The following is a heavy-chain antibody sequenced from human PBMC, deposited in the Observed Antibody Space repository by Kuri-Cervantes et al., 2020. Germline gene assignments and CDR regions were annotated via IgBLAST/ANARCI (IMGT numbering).Heavy chain of an antibody. CDR3: AGGYYDSSGYYYPYYYYGMDV. V-gene: IGHV1-18*01. CDR2: ISAYNGNT. J-gene: IGHJ6*02. D-gene: IGHD3-22*01. CDR1: GYTFTSYG. Sequence: ASVKVSCKASGYTFTSYGISWVRQAPGQGLEWMGWISAYNGNTNYAQKLQGRVTMTTDTSTSTAYMELRSLRSDDTAVYYCAGGYYDSSGYYYPYYYYGMDVWGQGATVTVSS.